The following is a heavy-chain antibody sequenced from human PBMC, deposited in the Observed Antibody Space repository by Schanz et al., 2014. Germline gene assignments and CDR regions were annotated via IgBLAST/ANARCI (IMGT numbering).Heavy chain of an antibody. CDR2: VYMSAAST. Sequence: EVQLVESGGGLIQPGGSLRLSCAVSGFSVSTNYMSWARQAPGKGLEWVSTVYMSAASTRYADSVKGRFIISRDSSKNTLFLQMNSLRPEDTALYFCARDEGRDGYNLAFDVWGQGTLVTVSS. J-gene: IGHJ3*01. D-gene: IGHD5-12*01. CDR1: GFSVSTNY. V-gene: IGHV3-53*01. CDR3: ARDEGRDGYNLAFDV.